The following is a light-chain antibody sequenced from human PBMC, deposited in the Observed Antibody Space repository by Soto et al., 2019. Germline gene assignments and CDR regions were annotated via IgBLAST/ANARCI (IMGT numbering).Light chain of an antibody. V-gene: IGKV1-5*03. CDR2: KAS. CDR1: QSISSW. J-gene: IGKJ4*01. CDR3: QQYHSYTLT. Sequence: DIPMTQSPSTLSASVGDRVTITCRASQSISSWLAWYQQKPGKAPKVLIYKASSLESGVPSRFSGSGSGTKFTLTISSLQPDDFATYYCQQYHSYTLTFGGGTKVEIK.